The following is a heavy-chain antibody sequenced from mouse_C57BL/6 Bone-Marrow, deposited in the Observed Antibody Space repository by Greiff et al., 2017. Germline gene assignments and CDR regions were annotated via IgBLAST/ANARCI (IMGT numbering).Heavy chain of an antibody. Sequence: QVPLKESGPGILQSSQTLSLTCSFSGFSLSTSGMGVSWIRQPSGKGLEWLAHIYWDDDKRYNPSLKRRLTISKDTSRNQVFLKITSVDTADTSTDDIARRNYNWDIDVWGTGTTVTVAS. V-gene: IGHV8-12*01. J-gene: IGHJ1*03. D-gene: IGHD2-12*01. CDR1: GFSLSTSGMG. CDR3: ARRNYNWDIDV. CDR2: IYWDDDK.